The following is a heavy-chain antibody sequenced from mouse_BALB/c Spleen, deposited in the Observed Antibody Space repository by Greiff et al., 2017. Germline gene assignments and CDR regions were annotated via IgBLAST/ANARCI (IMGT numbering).Heavy chain of an antibody. CDR1: GFTFSSYG. V-gene: IGHV5-6-3*01. CDR3: ARDLAPAMDY. CDR2: INSNGGST. Sequence: DVMLVESGGGLVQPGGSLKLSCAASGFTFSSYGMSWVRQTPDKRLELVATINSNGGSTYYPDSVKGRFTISRDNAKNTLYLQMSSLKSEDTAMYYCARDLAPAMDYWGQGTSVTVSS. D-gene: IGHD6-1*01. J-gene: IGHJ4*01.